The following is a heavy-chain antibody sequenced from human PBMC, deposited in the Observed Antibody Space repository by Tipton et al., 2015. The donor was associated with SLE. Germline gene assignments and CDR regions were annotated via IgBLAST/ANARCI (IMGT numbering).Heavy chain of an antibody. V-gene: IGHV4-38-2*02. Sequence: TLSLTCTVSGYSISSGYYWGWIRQPPGKGLEWVGTIYHSGSTKYNPSLKSRVTISVDTSKNQFSLKLTSVTAADTAVYYCARGRDLPYWGQGTPVTVSS. CDR2: IYHSGST. CDR1: GYSISSGYY. CDR3: ARGRDLPY. J-gene: IGHJ4*02.